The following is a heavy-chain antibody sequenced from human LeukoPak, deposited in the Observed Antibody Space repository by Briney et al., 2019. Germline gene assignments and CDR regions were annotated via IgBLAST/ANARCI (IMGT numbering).Heavy chain of an antibody. V-gene: IGHV4-34*01. CDR1: GGSFSGYY. D-gene: IGHD3-10*01. CDR3: ARSTSMVRGVHLQPYYYGMDV. CDR2: INHSGST. Sequence: PSETLSLTCAVYGGSFSGYYWSWIRQPPGKGLEWIGEINHSGSTNYNPSLKSRVTISVDTSKNQFSLKLSSVTAADTAVYYGARSTSMVRGVHLQPYYYGMDVWGKGTTVTVSS. J-gene: IGHJ6*04.